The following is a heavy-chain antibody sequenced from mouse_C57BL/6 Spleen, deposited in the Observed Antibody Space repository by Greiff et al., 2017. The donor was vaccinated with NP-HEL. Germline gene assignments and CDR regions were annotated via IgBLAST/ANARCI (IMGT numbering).Heavy chain of an antibody. D-gene: IGHD2-5*01. CDR3: ARDGDSNYGAMDY. V-gene: IGHV5-12*01. J-gene: IGHJ4*01. Sequence: EVKLVESGGGLVQPGGSLKLSCAASGFTFSDYYMYWVRQTPEKRLEWVAYISNGGGSTYYPDTVKGRFTISRDNAKNTLYLQMSRLKSEDTAMYYCARDGDSNYGAMDYWGQGTSVTVSS. CDR2: ISNGGGST. CDR1: GFTFSDYY.